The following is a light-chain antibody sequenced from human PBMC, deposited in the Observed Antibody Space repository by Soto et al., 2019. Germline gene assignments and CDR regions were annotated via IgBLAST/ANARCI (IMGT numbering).Light chain of an antibody. CDR3: HQRYSWPPT. V-gene: IGKV3-11*01. Sequence: EIVLTQSPGTLSLSPGERATLSCKTSQSISTSLAWYQQRPGHAPRLLIYDTSNRATGIPARFSGSGSGTDFTLTISSLEPEDFAVYYCHQRYSWPPTFGGGTKVDIK. CDR1: QSISTS. CDR2: DTS. J-gene: IGKJ4*01.